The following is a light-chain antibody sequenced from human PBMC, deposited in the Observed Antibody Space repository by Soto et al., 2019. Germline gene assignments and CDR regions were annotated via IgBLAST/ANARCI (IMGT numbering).Light chain of an antibody. CDR3: HQSYSNPPT. Sequence: DIQMTQSPSSLSASVGDRVTITCRASQSVTTYLNWYQHKPGKAPQLLIYGASRLQSGVPSRFSAGGSATDFALTITSLQPEDFATYYCHQSYSNPPTFGQGTRLEIK. CDR2: GAS. V-gene: IGKV1-39*01. CDR1: QSVTTY. J-gene: IGKJ5*01.